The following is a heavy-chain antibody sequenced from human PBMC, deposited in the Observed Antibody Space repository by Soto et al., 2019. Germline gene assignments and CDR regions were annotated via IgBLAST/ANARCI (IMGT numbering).Heavy chain of an antibody. CDR1: GFSLSDYW. CDR3: PSSGCSNTICLLRGSWFDP. J-gene: IGHJ5*02. V-gene: IGHV3-74*03. CDR2: ISVDGRDT. D-gene: IGHD2-2*01. Sequence: GGSLRLSCAASGFSLSDYWMHWVRQVPGKGQLWVSRISVDGRDTTYADSVKGRFTTSRDNAKNTLYLQMDSLRAEDTAFYPCPSSGCSNTICLLRGSWFDPWGQGTLVTVSS.